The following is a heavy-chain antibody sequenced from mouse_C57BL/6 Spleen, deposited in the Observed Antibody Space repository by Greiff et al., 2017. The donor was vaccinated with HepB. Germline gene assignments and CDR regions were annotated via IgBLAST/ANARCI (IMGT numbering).Heavy chain of an antibody. J-gene: IGHJ4*01. CDR2: IDPEDGET. V-gene: IGHV14-2*01. CDR1: GFNIKDYY. CDR3: AEITTVVAEYYAMDY. Sequence: VQLKESGAELVKPGASVKLSCTASGFNIKDYYMHWVKQRTEQGLEWIGRIDPEDGETKYAPKFQGKATITADPSSNTAYLQLSSLTSEDTAVYYCAEITTVVAEYYAMDYWGQGTSVTVSS. D-gene: IGHD1-1*01.